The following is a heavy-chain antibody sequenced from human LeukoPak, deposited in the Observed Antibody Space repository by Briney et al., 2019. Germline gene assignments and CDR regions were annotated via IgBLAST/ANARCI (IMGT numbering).Heavy chain of an antibody. D-gene: IGHD3-10*01. CDR1: GYTFTSYG. V-gene: IGHV1-18*01. CDR2: ISAYNGNT. J-gene: IGHJ4*02. CDR3: ARVGRITMVRGVIAYYFDY. Sequence: ASVKVSCKASGYTFTSYGISWVRQAPGQGLEWMGRISAYNGNTNYAQKLQGRVTMTTDTSTSTAYMELRSLRSDDTAVYYCARVGRITMVRGVIAYYFDYWGQGTLVTVSS.